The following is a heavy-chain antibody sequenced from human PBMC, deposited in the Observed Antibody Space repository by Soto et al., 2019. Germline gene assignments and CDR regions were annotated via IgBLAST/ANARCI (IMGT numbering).Heavy chain of an antibody. J-gene: IGHJ3*02. Sequence: ASVKVSCKASGGTFSSYAISWVRQAPGQGLEWMGWISAYNGNTNYAQKLQGRVTMTTDTSTSTAYMELRSLRSDDTAVYYCARDQFGLHDAFDIWGQGTMVTVSS. V-gene: IGHV1-18*01. D-gene: IGHD3-10*01. CDR2: ISAYNGNT. CDR3: ARDQFGLHDAFDI. CDR1: GGTFSSYA.